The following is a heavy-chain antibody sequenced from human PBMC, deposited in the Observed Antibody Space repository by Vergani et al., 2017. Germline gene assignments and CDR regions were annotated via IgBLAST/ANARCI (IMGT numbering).Heavy chain of an antibody. CDR3: AREGAGWYRAIDY. Sequence: EVQLLESGGGLVQPGGSLRLSCAASGFTFSSYWMHWVRQAPGKGLVWVSRINSDGSSTSYADSVKGRFTISRDNAKNTLYLQMNSLRAEDTAVYYCAREGAGWYRAIDYWGQGTLVTVSS. V-gene: IGHV3-74*01. D-gene: IGHD6-19*01. CDR2: INSDGSST. J-gene: IGHJ4*02. CDR1: GFTFSSYW.